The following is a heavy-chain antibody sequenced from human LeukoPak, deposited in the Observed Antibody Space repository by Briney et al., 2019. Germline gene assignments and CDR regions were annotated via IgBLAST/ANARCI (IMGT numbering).Heavy chain of an antibody. CDR2: INAGNGNT. V-gene: IGHV1-3*01. J-gene: IGHJ5*02. D-gene: IGHD3-10*01. Sequence: GASVKVSCKASGYTFTSYGISWVRQAPGQRLDWMGWINAGNGNTKYSQKFQGRVTITRDTSASTAYMELSSLRSEDTAVYYCAREGITMVRGVISWFDPWGQGTLVTVSS. CDR3: AREGITMVRGVISWFDP. CDR1: GYTFTSYG.